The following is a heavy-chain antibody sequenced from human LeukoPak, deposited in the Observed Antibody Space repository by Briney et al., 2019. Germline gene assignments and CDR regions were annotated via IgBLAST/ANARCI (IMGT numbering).Heavy chain of an antibody. CDR2: IYTSGST. J-gene: IGHJ4*02. D-gene: IGHD5-18*01. CDR1: GGSISSGSYY. Sequence: PSETLSLTCTVSGGSISSGSYYWSWIRQPAGKGLEWIGRIYTSGSTNYNPSLKSRVTISVDTSKNQFSLKLSSVTAAGTAVYYCARDRVQLWLNWGQGTLVTVSS. V-gene: IGHV4-61*02. CDR3: ARDRVQLWLN.